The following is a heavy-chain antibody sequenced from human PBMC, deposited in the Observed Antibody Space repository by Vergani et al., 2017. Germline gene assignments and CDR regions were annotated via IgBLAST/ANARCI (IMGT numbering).Heavy chain of an antibody. V-gene: IGHV3-15*01. J-gene: IGHJ4*02. CDR2: INSKTDGGTT. Sequence: EVQLVESGGGLVKPGGSLRLSCAASGFTFSNAWMSWVRQAPGKGLEWVGRINSKTDGGTTDYAAPVKGRFTISRDDSKNTLYLQMNSLKTEDTAVYYCTTGETYYYDSSGYPFDYWGQGTLVTVSS. D-gene: IGHD3-22*01. CDR1: GFTFSNAW. CDR3: TTGETYYYDSSGYPFDY.